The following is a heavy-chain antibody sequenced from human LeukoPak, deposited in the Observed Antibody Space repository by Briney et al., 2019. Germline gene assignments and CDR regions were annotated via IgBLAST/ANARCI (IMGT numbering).Heavy chain of an antibody. D-gene: IGHD2-2*01. CDR3: ARDYCSSTSCYDAFDI. Sequence: SVKVSCKASGGTFSSYAISWVRQAPGQGLEWLGRIIPILGIANYAQKFQGRVTITADKSTSTAYMELSSLRSEDTAVYYCARDYCSSTSCYDAFDIWGQGTMVTVSS. V-gene: IGHV1-69*04. J-gene: IGHJ3*02. CDR2: IIPILGIA. CDR1: GGTFSSYA.